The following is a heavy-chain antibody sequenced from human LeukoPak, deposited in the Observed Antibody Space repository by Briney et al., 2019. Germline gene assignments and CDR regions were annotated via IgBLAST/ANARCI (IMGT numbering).Heavy chain of an antibody. Sequence: ASVTVSCKASGYTFTSYDINWVRQATGQGLEWMGWMNPNSGNTGYAQKFQGRVTMTRNTSISTAYMELSSLRSEDTAVYYCARGSGAMELRWYYFDYWGQGTLVTVSS. CDR1: GYTFTSYD. CDR2: MNPNSGNT. V-gene: IGHV1-8*01. CDR3: ARGSGAMELRWYYFDY. J-gene: IGHJ4*02. D-gene: IGHD1-7*01.